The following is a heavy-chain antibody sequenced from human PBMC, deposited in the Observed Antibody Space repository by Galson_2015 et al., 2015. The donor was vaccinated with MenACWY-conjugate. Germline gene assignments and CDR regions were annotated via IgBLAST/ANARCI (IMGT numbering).Heavy chain of an antibody. CDR3: ARHPPGGRGLDV. J-gene: IGHJ6*02. V-gene: IGHV5-51*01. Sequence: SGAEVKKSGESLKISCQGSGYSFTTYWIAWVRQMPGRGLEWVGLISPGDSNIRYSPSFQGQVTISADKSISTAYLQWSSLKASDTAMYYCARHPPGGRGLDVWGQGTTVTVSS. D-gene: IGHD1-26*01. CDR2: ISPGDSNI. CDR1: GYSFTTYW.